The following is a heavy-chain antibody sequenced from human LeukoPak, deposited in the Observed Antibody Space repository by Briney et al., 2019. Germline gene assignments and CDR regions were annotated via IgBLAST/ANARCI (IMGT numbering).Heavy chain of an antibody. CDR3: ATTSYYGSGRYLN. CDR2: FDPEDGET. Sequence: ASVKVSCKVSGYTLTELSMHWVRQAPGKGLEWMGGFDPEDGETIYAQKFQGRVTMTEDTSTDTAYMERSSLRSGDTAVYYCATTSYYGSGRYLNWGQGTLVTVSS. CDR1: GYTLTELS. J-gene: IGHJ4*02. V-gene: IGHV1-24*01. D-gene: IGHD3-10*01.